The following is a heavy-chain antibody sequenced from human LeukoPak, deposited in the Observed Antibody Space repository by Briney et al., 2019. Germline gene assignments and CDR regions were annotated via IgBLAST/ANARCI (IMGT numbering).Heavy chain of an antibody. CDR2: IDPSDSYT. D-gene: IGHD6-19*01. Sequence: GESLKISCQRSGSTFTSYWISWVRQLPGKGLEWMGRIDPSDSYTNYSPSFQGHVTISADKSISTAFLQWSSLKASDTAMYYCATLGEGSGLDAFDIWGQGTMVTVSS. CDR1: GSTFTSYW. V-gene: IGHV5-10-1*01. CDR3: ATLGEGSGLDAFDI. J-gene: IGHJ3*02.